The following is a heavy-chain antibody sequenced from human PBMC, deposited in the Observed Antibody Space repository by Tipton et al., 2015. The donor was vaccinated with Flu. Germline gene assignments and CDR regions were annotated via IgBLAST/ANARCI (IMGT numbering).Heavy chain of an antibody. CDR2: INHSGST. CDR3: ARGDVVTARWFDP. D-gene: IGHD2-21*02. CDR1: GGSIGSYY. V-gene: IGHV4-34*01. J-gene: IGHJ5*02. Sequence: GLVKPSETLFLTCTVSGGSIGSYYWNWIRQPPGKGLEWIGEINHSGSTNYNPSLKSRVTISVDTSKNQFSLKLSSVTAADTAVYYCARGDVVTARWFDPWGQGTLVTVSS.